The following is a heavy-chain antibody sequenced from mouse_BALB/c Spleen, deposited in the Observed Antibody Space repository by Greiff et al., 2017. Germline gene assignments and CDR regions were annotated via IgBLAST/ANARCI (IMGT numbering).Heavy chain of an antibody. D-gene: IGHD2-3*01. J-gene: IGHJ3*01. CDR1: GYTFTSYW. Sequence: QVQLQQPGAELVKPGPSVTLSCTASGYTFTSYWMHWVKQRPGQGLEWIGEINPSNGRTNYNEKFKSKATLTVDNSSSTAYMQLSSLTSEDAAVYYCARWGLDGYYRVFAYWGQGTLVTVSA. V-gene: IGHV1S81*02. CDR3: ARWGLDGYYRVFAY. CDR2: INPSNGRT.